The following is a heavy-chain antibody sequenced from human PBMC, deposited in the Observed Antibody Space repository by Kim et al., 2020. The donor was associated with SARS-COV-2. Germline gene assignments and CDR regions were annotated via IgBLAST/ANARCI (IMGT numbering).Heavy chain of an antibody. D-gene: IGHD6-13*01. Sequence: ASVKVSCKASGYTFTSYYMHWVRQAPGQGLEWMGIINPSGGSTSYAQKFQGRVTMTRDTSTSTVYMELSSLRSEDTAVYYCARDSSVQQLVRDYYYYGMDVWGQGTTVTVSS. CDR1: GYTFTSYY. V-gene: IGHV1-46*01. CDR3: ARDSSVQQLVRDYYYYGMDV. CDR2: INPSGGST. J-gene: IGHJ6*02.